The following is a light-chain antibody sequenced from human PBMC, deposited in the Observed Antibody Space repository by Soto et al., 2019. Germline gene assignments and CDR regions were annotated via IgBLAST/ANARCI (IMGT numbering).Light chain of an antibody. CDR3: QQYNNWPRT. J-gene: IGKJ1*01. CDR1: QRVSRN. CDR2: GAS. Sequence: EIVMTQSPATLSVSPGERATLSCRASQRVSRNLAWYQQKPGQAPRLLIYGASTRATGIPARFSGSGSGTEFTLTISSLQSEDFAVYYCQQYNNWPRTFGQGTQVEIK. V-gene: IGKV3-15*01.